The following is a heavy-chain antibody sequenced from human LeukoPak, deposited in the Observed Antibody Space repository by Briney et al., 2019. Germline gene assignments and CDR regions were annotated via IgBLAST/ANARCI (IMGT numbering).Heavy chain of an antibody. CDR1: GGSINSYY. D-gene: IGHD3-9*01. CDR3: ARDATYYDILTGYSPAYYMDV. V-gene: IGHV4-59*01. J-gene: IGHJ6*03. CDR2: IYYSGST. Sequence: SETLSLTCTVSGGSINSYYWSWIRQPAGKGLEWIGYIYYSGSTNYNPSLKSRVTISVDTSKNQFSLKLSSVTAADTAVYYCARDATYYDILTGYSPAYYMDVWGKGTTVTVSS.